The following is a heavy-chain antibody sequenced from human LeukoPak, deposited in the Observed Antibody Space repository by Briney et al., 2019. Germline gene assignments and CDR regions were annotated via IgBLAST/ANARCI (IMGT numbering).Heavy chain of an antibody. Sequence: PSETLSLTCTVSGGSISSGDYYWSWIRQPPGKGLEWIGYIYYSGSTNYNPSLKSRVTISVDTSKNQFSLKLSSVTAADTAVYYCARYEREATFDYWGQGTLVTVSS. CDR1: GGSISSGDYY. V-gene: IGHV4-61*08. CDR3: ARYEREATFDY. D-gene: IGHD1-26*01. CDR2: IYYSGST. J-gene: IGHJ4*02.